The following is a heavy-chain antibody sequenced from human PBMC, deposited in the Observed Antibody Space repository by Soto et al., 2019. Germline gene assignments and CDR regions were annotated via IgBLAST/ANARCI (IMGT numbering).Heavy chain of an antibody. V-gene: IGHV3-23*01. CDR1: GFTFNNYA. Sequence: GGSLRLSCAASGFTFNNYAMNWVRLTPGKGLEWVSGISNSGDSTYYGDSVKGRFTISRDNTKNTVYLQMNSLRAEDTAIYFCAKDTIKVARRGGVEYFQHWGLGTLVTVSS. D-gene: IGHD2-15*01. J-gene: IGHJ1*01. CDR3: AKDTIKVARRGGVEYFQH. CDR2: ISNSGDST.